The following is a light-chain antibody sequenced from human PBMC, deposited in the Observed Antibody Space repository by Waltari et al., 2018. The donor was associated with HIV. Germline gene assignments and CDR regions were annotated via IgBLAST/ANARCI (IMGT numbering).Light chain of an antibody. CDR3: QSADNSGTWV. V-gene: IGLV3-25*03. CDR1: ESPKPH. CDR2: KDN. Sequence: SSELTQPPSVSVSPGQTARITCSGDESPKPHAYWYQQKPGQAPNLVIYKDNERPSGIPERFSGSSSGTTVTLTISGVQAEDEADYYCQSADNSGTWVFGGGTKLTVL. J-gene: IGLJ3*02.